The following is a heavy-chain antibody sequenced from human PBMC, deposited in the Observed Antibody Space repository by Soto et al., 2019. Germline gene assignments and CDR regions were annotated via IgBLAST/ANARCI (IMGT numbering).Heavy chain of an antibody. D-gene: IGHD3-3*01. J-gene: IGHJ3*02. V-gene: IGHV3-30*03. Sequence: QVQLVESGGGVVQPGRSLRLSCAASGFTFSSYGMHWVRQAPGKGLEWVAVISYDGSNKYYADSVKGRFTISRDNSKNTRYLQMNSLRAEDTAVYYCARQYDFWSGYYDSAFDIWGQGTMVTVSS. CDR3: ARQYDFWSGYYDSAFDI. CDR1: GFTFSSYG. CDR2: ISYDGSNK.